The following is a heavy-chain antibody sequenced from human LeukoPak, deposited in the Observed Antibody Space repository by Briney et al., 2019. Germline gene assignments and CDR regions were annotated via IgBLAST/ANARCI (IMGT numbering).Heavy chain of an antibody. CDR1: GFTFSSYG. D-gene: IGHD6-6*01. V-gene: IGHV3-33*01. CDR2: IWYDGSNK. J-gene: IGHJ4*02. CDR3: ARLYSSSARLRASDY. Sequence: GGSLRLSCAASGFTFSSYGMHWVRQAPGKGLEWVAVIWYDGSNKYYADSVKGRFTIPRDNAKNSLYLQMNSLRAEDTAVYYCARLYSSSARLRASDYWGQGTLVTVSS.